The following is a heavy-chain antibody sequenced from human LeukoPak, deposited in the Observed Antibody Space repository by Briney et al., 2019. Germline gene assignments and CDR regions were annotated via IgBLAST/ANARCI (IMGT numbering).Heavy chain of an antibody. D-gene: IGHD3-22*01. CDR2: INPNSGGT. Sequence: ASVKVSCKASGYTFTGYYMHWVRQAPGQGLEWMGWINPNSGGTNYAQKFQGGVTMTRDTSISTAYMELSRLRSDDTAVYYCARSYYYDSNPPMAFDIWGQGTMVTVSS. CDR3: ARSYYYDSNPPMAFDI. V-gene: IGHV1-2*02. J-gene: IGHJ3*02. CDR1: GYTFTGYY.